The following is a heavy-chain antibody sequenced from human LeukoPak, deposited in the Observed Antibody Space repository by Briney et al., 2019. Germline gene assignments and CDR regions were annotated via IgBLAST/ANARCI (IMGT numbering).Heavy chain of an antibody. J-gene: IGHJ4*02. D-gene: IGHD3-10*01. CDR3: ARRKVRGVIRYYFDY. V-gene: IGHV4-34*01. CDR2: NHSGST. Sequence: NHSGSTNYNPSLKSRVTISVDTSKNQFSLKLSSVTAADTAVYYCARRKVRGVIRYYFDYWGQGTLVTVSS.